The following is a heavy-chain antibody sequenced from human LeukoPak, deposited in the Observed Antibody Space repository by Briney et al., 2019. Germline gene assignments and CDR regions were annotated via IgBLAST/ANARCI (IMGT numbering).Heavy chain of an antibody. CDR2: INHSGNT. D-gene: IGHD6-13*01. Sequence: SETLSLTCAVYGGSFSDYYWSWIRQPPGKGLEWIGDINHSGNTNYNSSLKSRVTISVDTSKNQISLKLSSVAAADTAVYYCARQGSSSRQPYYYYTDVWGKGTTVTISS. V-gene: IGHV4-34*01. CDR1: GGSFSDYY. J-gene: IGHJ6*03. CDR3: ARQGSSSRQPYYYYTDV.